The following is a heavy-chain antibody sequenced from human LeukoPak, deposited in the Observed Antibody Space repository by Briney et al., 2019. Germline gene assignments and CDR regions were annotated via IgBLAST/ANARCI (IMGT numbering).Heavy chain of an antibody. Sequence: PSETLSLTCTVSGGSISSGSYYWSWIRQPAGKGLEWIGRTYTSGSTNYNPSLKSRVTISVDTSKNQFSLKLSSVTAADTAVYYCARDRRETYDFWSGYSDYWGQGTLVTVSS. V-gene: IGHV4-61*02. J-gene: IGHJ4*02. D-gene: IGHD3-3*01. CDR2: TYTSGST. CDR3: ARDRRETYDFWSGYSDY. CDR1: GGSISSGSYY.